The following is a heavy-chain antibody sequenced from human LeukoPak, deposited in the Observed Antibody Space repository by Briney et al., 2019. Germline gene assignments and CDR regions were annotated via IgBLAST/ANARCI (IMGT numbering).Heavy chain of an antibody. J-gene: IGHJ3*02. CDR2: ISSSSYI. Sequence: PGRSLRLSCAASGFTFSSYSMNWARQAPGKGLEWVSSISSSSYIHYADSVKGRFTISRDNAKNSLYLQMNSLRAEDTAVYYCARLDTAMDYSAFDIWGQGTMVTVSS. D-gene: IGHD5-18*01. CDR3: ARLDTAMDYSAFDI. V-gene: IGHV3-21*01. CDR1: GFTFSSYS.